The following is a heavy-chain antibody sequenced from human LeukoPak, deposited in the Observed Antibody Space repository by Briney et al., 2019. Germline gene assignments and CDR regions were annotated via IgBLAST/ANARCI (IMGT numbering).Heavy chain of an antibody. CDR1: GFTFSSYT. J-gene: IGHJ4*02. V-gene: IGHV3-21*01. D-gene: IGHD6-19*01. Sequence: PGGSLRLSCAASGFTFSSYTMNWVRQAPGKGLEWGSSITSGSSYIYYADSLKGRFTISRDNANNSLCLQMNSLRAEDTAVYYCARGDKRSGWYFFDYWGQGALVTVSS. CDR2: ITSGSSYI. CDR3: ARGDKRSGWYFFDY.